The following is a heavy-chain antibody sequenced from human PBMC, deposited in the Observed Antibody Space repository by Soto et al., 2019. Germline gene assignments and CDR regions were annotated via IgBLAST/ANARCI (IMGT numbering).Heavy chain of an antibody. J-gene: IGHJ4*02. CDR1: GFTFSSYA. CDR3: AKRRGAGGHFDY. Sequence: DVQLLESGGGLVQPEGSLRLSCAASGFTFSSYAMGWVRQGPGKGLEWVAVVSIGGSTHYADSVRGRFTISRDNSKNTLSLQMNSLTAEATAVYLCAKRRGAGGHFDYWGQGALVTVSS. D-gene: IGHD2-15*01. CDR2: VSIGGST. V-gene: IGHV3-23*01.